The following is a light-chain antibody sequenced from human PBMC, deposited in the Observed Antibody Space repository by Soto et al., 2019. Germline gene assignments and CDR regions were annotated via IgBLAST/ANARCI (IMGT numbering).Light chain of an antibody. CDR1: QSLLHSNGYNS. J-gene: IGKJ4*01. CDR3: MQALQTPLT. V-gene: IGKV2-28*01. Sequence: DIVMTQSPLSLPVTPGEPASISCRSSQSLLHSNGYNSLDWYLQKPGQSPQLLIYLGSNRASGVPDRFSGSGSGTEFTLKISRVEAEDGGVYYCMQALQTPLTFGGGTKVEIK. CDR2: LGS.